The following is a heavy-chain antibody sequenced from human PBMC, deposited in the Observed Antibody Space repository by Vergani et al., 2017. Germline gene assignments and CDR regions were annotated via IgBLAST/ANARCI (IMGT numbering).Heavy chain of an antibody. V-gene: IGHV1-46*03. D-gene: IGHD3-16*01. CDR1: GYTFTSYY. Sequence: QVQLVQSGAEVKKPGASVKVSCKAAGYTFTSYYMHWVRQAPGQGVEWMGIINPSGGSTSYAQKFQGRVTMSRVTSTSTVYMELSSLRAEDTAVYYCANALYTSGGDYWGQGTLVTVSS. CDR2: INPSGGST. J-gene: IGHJ4*02. CDR3: ANALYTSGGDY.